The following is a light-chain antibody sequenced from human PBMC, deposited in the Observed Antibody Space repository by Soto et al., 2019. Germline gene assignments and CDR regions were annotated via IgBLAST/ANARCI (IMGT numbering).Light chain of an antibody. CDR3: AAWDDSLSGVV. CDR2: RNN. J-gene: IGLJ2*01. Sequence: QSVLTQPPSASGTPGQRFTISCSGSSSNIGSNYVYWYQQLPGTAPKLLIYRNNQRPSGVPDRFSGAKSGTSASLAISGLRSEDEDDYYCAAWDDSLSGVVFGGGTQLTVL. V-gene: IGLV1-47*01. CDR1: SSNIGSNY.